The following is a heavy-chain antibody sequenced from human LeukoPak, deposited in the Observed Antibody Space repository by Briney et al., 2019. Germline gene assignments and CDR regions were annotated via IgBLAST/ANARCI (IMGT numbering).Heavy chain of an antibody. CDR1: GYTFTSYD. D-gene: IGHD3-10*01. V-gene: IGHV1-8*01. Sequence: ASVKVSCKASGYTFTSYDINWVRQATGQGLEWMGWMNPNSGNTGYPQNFQGRVTMTRNTSISTAYMELSSLRSEDTAVYYCARALIKVRGVTRGYNWFDPWGQGTLVTVSS. J-gene: IGHJ5*02. CDR2: MNPNSGNT. CDR3: ARALIKVRGVTRGYNWFDP.